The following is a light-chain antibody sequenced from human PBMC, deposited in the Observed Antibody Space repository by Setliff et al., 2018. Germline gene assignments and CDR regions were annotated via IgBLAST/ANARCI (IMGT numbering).Light chain of an antibody. J-gene: IGLJ1*01. CDR3: QSYAGGLGGYV. Sequence: QSVLTQPPSVSGAPGQTVSISYTGSTSGFSVHWYQQLPGVAPKLIIWTNNIRSSGVPDRFSGSKSGTSASLVITGLQPEDEADYYCQSYAGGLGGYVFGGGTKVTVL. V-gene: IGLV1-40*01. CDR2: TNN. CDR1: TSGFS.